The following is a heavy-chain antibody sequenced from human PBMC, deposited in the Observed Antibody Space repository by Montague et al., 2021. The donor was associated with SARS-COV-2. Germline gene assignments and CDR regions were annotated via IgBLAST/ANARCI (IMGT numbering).Heavy chain of an antibody. V-gene: IGHV4-39*01. D-gene: IGHD1-1*01. CDR1: GGSINSNTYY. J-gene: IGHJ4*02. Sequence: SETLSLICNVSGGSINSNTYYWGWIRQPPGKRLEWIGSVYYSGSAYYNLSLKSRVAISIDTSKNQFSLKLSSVTAADTALYYCARSSRVTWNVAHSTRSFDWWGQGTLVTVSS. CDR3: ARSSRVTWNVAHSTRSFDW. CDR2: VYYSGSA.